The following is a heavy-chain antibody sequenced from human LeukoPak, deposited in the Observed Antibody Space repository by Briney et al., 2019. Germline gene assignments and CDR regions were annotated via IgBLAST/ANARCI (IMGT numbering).Heavy chain of an antibody. J-gene: IGHJ4*02. D-gene: IGHD3-10*01. V-gene: IGHV4-59*12. CDR2: IYYSGST. Sequence: SETLSLTCSVSGGSITDNYWMWIRQPPGKGLEWIGYIYYSGSTNYNPSLKSRVTISVDTSKNQFSLRLNSVTAADTPVYYCARDPWGYGSGGFDYGGQGTRVTVSS. CDR3: ARDPWGYGSGGFDY. CDR1: GGSITDNY.